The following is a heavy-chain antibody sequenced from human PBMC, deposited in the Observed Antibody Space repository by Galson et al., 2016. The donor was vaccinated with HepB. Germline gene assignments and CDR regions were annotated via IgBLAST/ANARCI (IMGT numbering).Heavy chain of an antibody. D-gene: IGHD3-9*01. CDR1: GDTFNTYV. CDR3: AREEYYDVMRLDYYYGTDG. J-gene: IGHJ6*02. Sequence: SVKVSCKGSGDTFNTYVISWVRQSPGQGLEWMGSIVPIFASATYAQKFQGRVTITADDITSTASMELRSLKTEDTATYYCAREEYYDVMRLDYYYGTDGWGQGTPVIVSS. V-gene: IGHV1-69*13. CDR2: IVPIFASA.